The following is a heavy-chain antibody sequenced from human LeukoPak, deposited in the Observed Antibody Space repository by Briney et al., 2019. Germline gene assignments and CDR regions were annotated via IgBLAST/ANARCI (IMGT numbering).Heavy chain of an antibody. J-gene: IGHJ4*02. V-gene: IGHV3-21*01. CDR3: VRENHGSFDY. CDR1: GFSFSTYY. D-gene: IGHD1-14*01. CDR2: ISSSSTYI. Sequence: GGSLRLYCAASGFSFSTYYVNWVRQAPGKGLEWVSCISSSSTYIYYADSVRGRFAISRDNAKNSLYLQMNSLRADDTAVYYCVRENHGSFDYWGQGRLVTVSS.